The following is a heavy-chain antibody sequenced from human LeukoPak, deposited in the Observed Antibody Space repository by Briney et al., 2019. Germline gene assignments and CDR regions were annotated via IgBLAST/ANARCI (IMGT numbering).Heavy chain of an antibody. CDR3: ARGVGGNARWRNFDWSKKIPMRDYFDY. J-gene: IGHJ4*02. CDR1: GYTFTGYY. Sequence: GASVKVSCKASGYTFTGYYTHWVRQAPGQGLEWMGWINPNSGGTNYAQKFQGRVTMTRDTSITTAYMDLSRLRSDDTAVYYCARGVGGNARWRNFDWSKKIPMRDYFDYWGQGTLVTVSS. CDR2: INPNSGGT. D-gene: IGHD3-9*01. V-gene: IGHV1-2*02.